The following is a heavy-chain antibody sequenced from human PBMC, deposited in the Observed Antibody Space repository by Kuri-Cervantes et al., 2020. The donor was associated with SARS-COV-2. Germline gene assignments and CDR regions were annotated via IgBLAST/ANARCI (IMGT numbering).Heavy chain of an antibody. V-gene: IGHV1-69*05. Sequence: SVKVSCKASGGTFSSYAISWVRQAPGQGLEWMGGIIPIFGTANYAQKFQERVTITRDMSTSTAYMELSSLRSEDTAVYYCAAGWEDYDFWSGYYVFDYWGQGTLVTVSS. J-gene: IGHJ4*02. CDR2: IIPIFGTA. D-gene: IGHD3-3*01. CDR1: GGTFSSYA. CDR3: AAGWEDYDFWSGYYVFDY.